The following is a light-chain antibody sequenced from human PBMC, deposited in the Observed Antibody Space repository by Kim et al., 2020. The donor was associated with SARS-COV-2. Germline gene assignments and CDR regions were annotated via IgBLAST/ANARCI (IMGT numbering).Light chain of an antibody. Sequence: RQTATITGTGSRNQVGNEGAIWLQQRQGHRPRLLSSRNNNRPSGFSERFSASRSGDTASLTITGLQPEDEADYYCSAWDSSLSAWVFGGGTKLTVL. V-gene: IGLV10-54*01. CDR1: RNQVGNEG. CDR3: SAWDSSLSAWV. J-gene: IGLJ3*02. CDR2: RNN.